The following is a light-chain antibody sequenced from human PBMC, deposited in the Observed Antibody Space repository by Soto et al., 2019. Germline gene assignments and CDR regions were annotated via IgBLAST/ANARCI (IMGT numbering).Light chain of an antibody. CDR2: GAS. CDR3: QQYGSSPPT. J-gene: IGKJ1*01. CDR1: QSVSNY. V-gene: IGKV3-20*01. Sequence: ETVLTQSPGTLSLSPGERATLSCRASQSVSNYLAWYQQKPGQAPRLLIYGASSRATGIPDRVSGSGSGTDFTLTISRLEPEDFAVYFCQQYGSSPPTFGQGTKVDIK.